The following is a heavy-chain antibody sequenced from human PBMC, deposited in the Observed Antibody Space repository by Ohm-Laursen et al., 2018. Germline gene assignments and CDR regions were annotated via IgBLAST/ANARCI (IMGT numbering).Heavy chain of an antibody. CDR3: ARGTGGGI. D-gene: IGHD3-10*01. Sequence: SLRLSCAASGFTFSSDWMHWVRQAPGKGLFWVSRINGDGRTTAYADSVKGRFTISRDNAKNTVHLQMNGLRADDTAVYFCARGTGGGIWGQGTTVIVSS. CDR1: GFTFSSDW. J-gene: IGHJ6*02. V-gene: IGHV3-74*01. CDR2: INGDGRTT.